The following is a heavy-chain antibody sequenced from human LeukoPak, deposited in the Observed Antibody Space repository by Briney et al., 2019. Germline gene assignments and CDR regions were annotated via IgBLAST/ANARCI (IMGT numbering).Heavy chain of an antibody. CDR3: AKDNGAWWYFYY. D-gene: IGHD2-8*02. CDR2: ISWNSGSI. CDR1: GFTFDDYA. V-gene: IGHV3-9*01. J-gene: IGHJ4*02. Sequence: HPGRSLRLSCAASGFTFDDYAMHCVRQAPGKGLEWVSGISWNSGSIGYADSVKGRFTISRDNAKNSLYLQMNSLRAEDTALYYCAKDNGAWWYFYYGGQGNRVIVS.